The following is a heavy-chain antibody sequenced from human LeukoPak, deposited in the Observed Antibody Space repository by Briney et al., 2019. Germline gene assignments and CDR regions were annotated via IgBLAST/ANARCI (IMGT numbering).Heavy chain of an antibody. J-gene: IGHJ4*02. CDR2: ISVSGT. CDR3: ARLALSTIYVDY. CDR1: GFRLVGYS. Sequence: GGSLRPSYPPSGFRLVGYSIHWVRRAPGRGREWLSYISVSGTIHADSVMGRVTVSRDNAKNSLYLQMNSLRAEDTAVYYCARLALSTIYVDYWGQGTLVTVSS. D-gene: IGHD3-9*01. V-gene: IGHV3-48*04.